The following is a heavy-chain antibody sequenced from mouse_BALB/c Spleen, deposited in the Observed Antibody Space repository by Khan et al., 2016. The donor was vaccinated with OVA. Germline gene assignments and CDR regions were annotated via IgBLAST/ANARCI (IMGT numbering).Heavy chain of an antibody. V-gene: IGHV2-9*02. CDR1: GFSLTSYG. J-gene: IGHJ2*01. CDR3: ARLEDI. D-gene: IGHD1-3*01. CDR2: IWACGST. Sequence: QVQLKESGPGLVAPSQSLSITCTVSGFSLTSYGVHWVRQPPGKGLEWLGVIWACGSTNYNSALMSRLSISKDNSKSHGFFKMNSLQTDDTALYYCARLEDIWGQGTTLTVSS.